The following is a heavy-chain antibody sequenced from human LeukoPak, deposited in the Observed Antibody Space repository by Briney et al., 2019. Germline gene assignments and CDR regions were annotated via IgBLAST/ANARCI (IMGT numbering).Heavy chain of an antibody. D-gene: IGHD3-22*01. V-gene: IGHV4-34*01. Sequence: PSETLSLTCAVYGGSFSGYYWSWIRKPPGKGLEWIGEINHSGSTNYNPSLKSRVTISVDTSKNQFSLKLSSVTAADTAVYYCASLRPDYYDSSGYIYFDYWGQGTLVTVSS. CDR2: INHSGST. CDR3: ASLRPDYYDSSGYIYFDY. CDR1: GGSFSGYY. J-gene: IGHJ4*02.